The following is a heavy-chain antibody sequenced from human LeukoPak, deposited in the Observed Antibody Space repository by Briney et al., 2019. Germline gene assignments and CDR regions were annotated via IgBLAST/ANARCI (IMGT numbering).Heavy chain of an antibody. CDR1: AGSLTSNY. D-gene: IGHD6-13*01. CDR2: IHYSGTT. CDR3: ARDAAGYSSSWEFDY. J-gene: IGHJ4*02. Sequence: SETLSLTCTVSAGSLTSNYWSWIRQPPGEGLEWIGYIHYSGTTDYNPSLKSRVTISLDVSKSQFSLSLNSVTAADTAMYYCARDAAGYSSSWEFDYWGQGILVTVSS. V-gene: IGHV4-59*01.